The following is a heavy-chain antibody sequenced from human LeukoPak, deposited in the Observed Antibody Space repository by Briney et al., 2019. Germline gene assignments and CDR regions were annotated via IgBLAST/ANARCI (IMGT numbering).Heavy chain of an antibody. V-gene: IGHV1-69*13. CDR3: ARDHRGHYDILTGYYYGFDY. J-gene: IGHJ4*02. Sequence: SVKVSCKASGGTFSSYAISWVRQAPGQGLEWMGGIIPIFGTANYAQKFQGRVTITADESTNTAYMELSSLRSEDTAVYYCARDHRGHYDILTGYYYGFDYWGQGTLVTVSS. D-gene: IGHD3-9*01. CDR2: IIPIFGTA. CDR1: GGTFSSYA.